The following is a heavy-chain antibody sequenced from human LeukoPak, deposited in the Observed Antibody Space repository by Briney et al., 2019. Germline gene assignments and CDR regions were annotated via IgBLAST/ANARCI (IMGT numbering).Heavy chain of an antibody. CDR2: ISSSSGTT. V-gene: IGHV3-48*02. D-gene: IGHD5-12*01. CDR3: ARSIRVATMIFDY. CDR1: GFTFSSYS. J-gene: IGHJ4*02. Sequence: TGGSLRLSCVDSGFTFSSYSMNWVRQAPGKGPEWISYISSSSGTTYYADSVTGRFTISRDNAKNSLYPQMNSLRDEDTAVYYCARSIRVATMIFDYWGQGTLVTVSS.